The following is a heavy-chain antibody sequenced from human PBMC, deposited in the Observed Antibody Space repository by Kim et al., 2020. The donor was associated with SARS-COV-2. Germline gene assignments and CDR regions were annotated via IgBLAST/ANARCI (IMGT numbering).Heavy chain of an antibody. D-gene: IGHD6-13*01. V-gene: IGHV4-59*13. J-gene: IGHJ5*02. CDR2: IYYSGST. CDR1: GGSISSYY. CDR3: ARALSSSWYNWFDP. Sequence: SETLSLTCTVSGGSISSYYWSWIRQPPGKGLEWIGYIYYSGSTNYNPSLKSRVTISVDTSKNQFSLKLSSVTAADTAVYYCARALSSSWYNWFDPWGQGTLVTVSS.